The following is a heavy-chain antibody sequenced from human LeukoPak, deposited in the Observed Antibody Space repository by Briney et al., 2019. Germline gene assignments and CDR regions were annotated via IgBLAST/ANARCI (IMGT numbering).Heavy chain of an antibody. Sequence: SETLSLTCTVSGGSISSYYWSWIRQPAGKGLEWIGRIYTSGSTNYNPSLKSRVTMSVDTSKIQFPLKLSSVTAADTAVYYCASSNYYDSSGYPPLDYWGQGTLVTVSS. CDR3: ASSNYYDSSGYPPLDY. CDR2: IYTSGST. V-gene: IGHV4-4*07. J-gene: IGHJ4*02. CDR1: GGSISSYY. D-gene: IGHD3-22*01.